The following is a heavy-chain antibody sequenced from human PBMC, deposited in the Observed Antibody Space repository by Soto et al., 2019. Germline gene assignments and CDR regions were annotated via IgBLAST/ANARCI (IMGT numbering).Heavy chain of an antibody. D-gene: IGHD6-6*01. CDR2: IGTSSSYI. J-gene: IGHJ4*02. CDR1: GFTFSTYS. Sequence: PGGSLRLSCAASGFTFSTYSMNWVRQAPGKGLEWVSSIGTSSSYIYYADSVRVRFTISIDNAENSLFLQMNSLRAEDTAVYYCAREYSSSSARVAAHXWGQGTLVTVSX. V-gene: IGHV3-21*06. CDR3: AREYSSSSARVAAHX.